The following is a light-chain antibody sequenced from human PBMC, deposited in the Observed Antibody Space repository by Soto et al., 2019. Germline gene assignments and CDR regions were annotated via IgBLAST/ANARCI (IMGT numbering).Light chain of an antibody. V-gene: IGLV1-47*01. CDR3: AAWEDSLSVV. Sequence: QSVLTQPPSASGTPGQRVTISCSGSSSNIGSNYVYWYQQLPGTAPKLLISRNNQRPSGVPDRFSGSKSGTSASLAISGLRSEDEADYYCAAWEDSLSVVFGGGTKL. CDR2: RNN. CDR1: SSNIGSNY. J-gene: IGLJ2*01.